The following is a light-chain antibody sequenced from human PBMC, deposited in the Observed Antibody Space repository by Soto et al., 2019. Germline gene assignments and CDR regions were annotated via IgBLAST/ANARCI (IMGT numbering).Light chain of an antibody. V-gene: IGLV1-40*01. CDR3: QAYDYSLTASV. Sequence: QSVLTQPPSVYGAPGQRVTLSCTGNSSKLGAGYDVHWYQQLPGAAPKLVIFGNRNRPSGVPERFSGSKSGTSASLAITGLQAEDEADYYCQAYDYSLTASVFGGGTKVTVL. J-gene: IGLJ3*02. CDR2: GNR. CDR1: SSKLGAGYD.